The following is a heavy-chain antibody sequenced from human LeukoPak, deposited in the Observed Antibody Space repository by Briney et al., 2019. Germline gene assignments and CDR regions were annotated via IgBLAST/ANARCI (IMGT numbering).Heavy chain of an antibody. D-gene: IGHD3-10*01. CDR1: GGSFSGCY. Sequence: SETLSLTCAVYGGSFSGCYWSWIRQPPGKGLEWIGEVNHSGSTNYNPSLKSRVTISVDTSKDQFSLKLSSVTAADTAVYYCARGRYGSGSYYKGWFDPWGQGTLVTVSS. V-gene: IGHV4-34*01. CDR2: VNHSGST. CDR3: ARGRYGSGSYYKGWFDP. J-gene: IGHJ5*02.